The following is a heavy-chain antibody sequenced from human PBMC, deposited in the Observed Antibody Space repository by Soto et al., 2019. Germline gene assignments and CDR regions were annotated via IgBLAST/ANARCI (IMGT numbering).Heavy chain of an antibody. CDR3: ARDGAAGFVSWFDP. CDR1: GGTFSSYA. V-gene: IGHV1-69*01. CDR2: IIPIFGTA. D-gene: IGHD6-13*01. J-gene: IGHJ5*02. Sequence: QVQLVQSGAEVKKPGSSVKVSCKASGGTFSSYAISWVRQAPGQGLERMGGIIPIFGTANYAQKFQGRVTITADESTSTDYIELSSLRSEDTAVYYCARDGAAGFVSWFDPWGQGTLVTVSS.